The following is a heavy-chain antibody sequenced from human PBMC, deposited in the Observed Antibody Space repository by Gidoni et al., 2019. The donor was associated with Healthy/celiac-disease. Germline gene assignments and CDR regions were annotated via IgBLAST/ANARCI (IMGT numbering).Heavy chain of an antibody. CDR3: ARVLMDTAMVLSFDY. Sequence: EVQLVESGGGLIQPGGSLRLSCAASGFTVSSNYMSWVRQAPGKGLEGVSVIYSGGSTYYADSVKGRFTISRDNSKNTLYLQMNSLRAEDTAVYYCARVLMDTAMVLSFDYWGQGTLVTVSS. CDR2: IYSGGST. D-gene: IGHD5-18*01. CDR1: GFTVSSNY. J-gene: IGHJ4*02. V-gene: IGHV3-53*01.